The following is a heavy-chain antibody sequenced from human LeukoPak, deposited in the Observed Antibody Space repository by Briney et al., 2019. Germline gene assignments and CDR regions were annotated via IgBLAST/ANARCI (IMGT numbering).Heavy chain of an antibody. V-gene: IGHV4-34*01. Sequence: SETLSLTCAVYGGPFNDYYWNWLRQPPGKGLEWIGEINHSGGTNYNPSLKSRVTISVDTSKNQFSLKLSSVTAADTAVYYCARFGYGEGAFDIWGQGTVVTVSS. D-gene: IGHD4-17*01. J-gene: IGHJ3*02. CDR1: GGPFNDYY. CDR2: INHSGGT. CDR3: ARFGYGEGAFDI.